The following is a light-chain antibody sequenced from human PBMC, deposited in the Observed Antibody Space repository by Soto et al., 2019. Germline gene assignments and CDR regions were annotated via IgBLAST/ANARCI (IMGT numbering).Light chain of an antibody. CDR1: QSISSW. V-gene: IGKV1-5*03. J-gene: IGKJ1*01. Sequence: DIQMTQSPSTLSASVGDRVTITCRASQSISSWLAWYQQKPGKAPKLLIYKASSLESGVPSRFSGSGAGIEFNLTISSLQPDDFATYYCQQYNSYPWTFGQGTKVEIK. CDR3: QQYNSYPWT. CDR2: KAS.